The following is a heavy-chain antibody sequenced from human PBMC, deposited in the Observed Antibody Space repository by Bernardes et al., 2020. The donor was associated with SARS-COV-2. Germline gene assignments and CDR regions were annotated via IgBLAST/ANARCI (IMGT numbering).Heavy chain of an antibody. J-gene: IGHJ4*02. V-gene: IGHV4-34*01. Sequence: SETLSLTCAVYGGSFSADYWSWIRQPPGKGLVWIGEINHSGSTNYNPSLKSRVTISVDTSKNQISLKLSSVTAADTAVYYCARNYYGSGSHVDYWGQGTLVTVSS. D-gene: IGHD3-10*01. CDR3: ARNYYGSGSHVDY. CDR2: INHSGST. CDR1: GGSFSADY.